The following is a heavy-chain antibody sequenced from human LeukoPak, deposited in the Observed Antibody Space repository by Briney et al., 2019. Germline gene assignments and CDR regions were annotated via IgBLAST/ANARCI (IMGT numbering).Heavy chain of an antibody. CDR3: ARFSGSKGAFDY. Sequence: SETLSLTCTVSGGSISSYYWSWIRQPPGKGLEWIGYVYYSVSTNYYPSLKSRVTISVDTSKNQFSLRLSSVTAADTAVYYCARFSGSKGAFDYWGQGTLVTVSS. CDR2: VYYSVST. J-gene: IGHJ4*02. CDR1: GGSISSYY. V-gene: IGHV4-59*01. D-gene: IGHD1-26*01.